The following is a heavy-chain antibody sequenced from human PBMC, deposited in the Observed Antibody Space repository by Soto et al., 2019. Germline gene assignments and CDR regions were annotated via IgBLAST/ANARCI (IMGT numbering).Heavy chain of an antibody. J-gene: IGHJ5*02. V-gene: IGHV3-30*02. CDR1: GFTFSSYG. CDR3: AVDSSSSGWFDP. CDR2: IWYDGSNK. D-gene: IGHD6-6*01. Sequence: GGSLRLSCAASGFTFSSYGMHWVRQAPGKGLEWVAVIWYDGSNKYYADSVKGRFTISRDNSKNTLYLQMNSLRAEDTAVYYCAVDSSSSGWFDPWGQGTLVTVSS.